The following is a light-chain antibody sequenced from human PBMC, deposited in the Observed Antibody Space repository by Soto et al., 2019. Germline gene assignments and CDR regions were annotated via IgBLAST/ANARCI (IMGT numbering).Light chain of an antibody. CDR1: QSVSSY. J-gene: IGKJ1*01. Sequence: EIVLTQSPATLSLYPGERATLSCRASQSVSSYLAWYQQKPGQAPRLLIYDASNRATGIPARFSGSGSGTDFTLTISSLEPEDFALYYCQQRHTWPRGTFCQWTKVEIK. V-gene: IGKV3-11*01. CDR3: QQRHTWPRGT. CDR2: DAS.